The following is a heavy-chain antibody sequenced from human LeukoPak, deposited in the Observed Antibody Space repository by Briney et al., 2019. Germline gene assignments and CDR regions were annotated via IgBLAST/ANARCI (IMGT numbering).Heavy chain of an antibody. J-gene: IGHJ4*02. V-gene: IGHV1-8*01. D-gene: IGHD2-2*01. Sequence: GASVKVSCKASGYTFTSYDINWVRQATGQGLEWMGWMNPNSGNTGYAQKFQGRVTMTRNTSISTAYMELSSLRSEDTAVYYCARAHYCSSTSCYYFRGPGRGYSYGYGYWGQGTLVTVSS. CDR1: GYTFTSYD. CDR3: ARAHYCSSTSCYYFRGPGRGYSYGYGY. CDR2: MNPNSGNT.